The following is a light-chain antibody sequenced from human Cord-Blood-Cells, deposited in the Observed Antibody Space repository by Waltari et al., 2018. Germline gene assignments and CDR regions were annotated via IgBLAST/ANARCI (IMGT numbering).Light chain of an antibody. V-gene: IGLV3-1*01. CDR3: QACDSSTYV. CDR1: KLGDKY. CDR2: QDS. Sequence: SYELTQPPSVSVSPGQTASITCSGDKLGDKYACWYQQKPGQSPVLVIYQDSKRPSGVPERFSGSNSGNAATLTISGTQAMDESDYYCQACDSSTYVFGTGTKVTF. J-gene: IGLJ1*01.